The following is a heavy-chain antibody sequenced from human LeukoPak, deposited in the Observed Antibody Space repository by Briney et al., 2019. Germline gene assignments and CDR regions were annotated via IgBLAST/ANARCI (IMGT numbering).Heavy chain of an antibody. V-gene: IGHV3-20*04. CDR3: ASRPIVGATAPSPDY. D-gene: IGHD1-26*01. CDR1: GFTFDDYG. Sequence: GGSLRLSCAASGFTFDDYGMSWVRQAPGKGLEWVSGINWNGGSTGYADSVKGRFTISRDNAKNSLYLQMNSLRAEDTAVYYCASRPIVGATAPSPDYWGQGTLVTVSS. CDR2: INWNGGST. J-gene: IGHJ4*02.